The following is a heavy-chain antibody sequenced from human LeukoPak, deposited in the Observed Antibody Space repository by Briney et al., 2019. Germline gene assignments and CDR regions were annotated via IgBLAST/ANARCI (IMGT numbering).Heavy chain of an antibody. CDR1: GFTVSSNY. CDR2: IYSGGST. CDR3: ARTDTIFGVVIPLGY. J-gene: IGHJ4*02. D-gene: IGHD3-3*01. Sequence: GGSLRLSCAASGFTVSSNYMSWVRQAPGKGLEWVSVIYSGGSTYYADSVKGRFTISRDNAKNSLYLQMNSLRAEDTAVYYCARTDTIFGVVIPLGYWGQGTLVTVSS. V-gene: IGHV3-53*01.